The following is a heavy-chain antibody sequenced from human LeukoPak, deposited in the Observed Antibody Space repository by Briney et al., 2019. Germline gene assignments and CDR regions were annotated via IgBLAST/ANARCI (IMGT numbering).Heavy chain of an antibody. CDR1: GYSFTSYW. Sequence: GESLKISCKGSGYSFTSYWIGWVRQMPGKGLEWMGIIYPGDSDTRYSPSFQGQVTISADKSISTAYLQWSSLKASDTAMYYCARQHRKKNYGGNAHFDYWGQGTLVTVSS. V-gene: IGHV5-51*01. J-gene: IGHJ4*02. CDR3: ARQHRKKNYGGNAHFDY. CDR2: IYPGDSDT. D-gene: IGHD4-23*01.